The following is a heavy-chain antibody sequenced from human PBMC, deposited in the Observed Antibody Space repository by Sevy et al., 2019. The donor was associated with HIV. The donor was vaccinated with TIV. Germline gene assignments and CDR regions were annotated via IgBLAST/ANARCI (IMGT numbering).Heavy chain of an antibody. V-gene: IGHV1-69*06. CDR3: ARASSCGGDCYYLQY. CDR1: GDSFSGYT. D-gene: IGHD2-21*02. CDR2: IIPISGPAGPT. Sequence: ASVKVSCKSSGDSFSGYTIIWVRQAPGQGLEWMGGIIPISGPAGPTNSAQNFQDRATITADISTHTAYMEVTSLRSEDTALYFCARASSCGGDCYYLQYWGQGTLVTVSS. J-gene: IGHJ1*01.